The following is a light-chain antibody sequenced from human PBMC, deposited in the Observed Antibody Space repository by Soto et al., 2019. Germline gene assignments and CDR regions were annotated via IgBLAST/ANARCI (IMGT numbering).Light chain of an antibody. CDR1: SSDVGRYDF. CDR2: DVS. V-gene: IGLV2-14*01. CDR3: SSCTTSSTFV. Sequence: QSALAQPASGSGSPGQSITISCTGTSSDVGRYDFVSWFQQHPGKAPKLMIYDVSIRPSGVSDHFSGSKSGNTASLTISGLQDEDEADYYCSSCTTSSTFVFGTGTKVTVL. J-gene: IGLJ1*01.